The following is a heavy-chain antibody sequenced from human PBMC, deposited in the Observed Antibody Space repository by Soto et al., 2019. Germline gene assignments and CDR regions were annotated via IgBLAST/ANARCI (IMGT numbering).Heavy chain of an antibody. D-gene: IGHD2-8*02. J-gene: IGHJ6*03. CDR3: TRHAGGHVEHSFYWYFMDV. V-gene: IGHV3-73*01. CDR2: IRSKTNNYAT. CDR1: GFPLSDSA. Sequence: EVQLVESGGGLVQPGGALKLACLASGFPLSDSAIHWVRKASGKGLEWVGRIRSKTNNYATKYAAPVRGRFTLSRDDSKNTAYLQMNNLESEDAAVYYCTRHAGGHVEHSFYWYFMDVWGKGATVSV.